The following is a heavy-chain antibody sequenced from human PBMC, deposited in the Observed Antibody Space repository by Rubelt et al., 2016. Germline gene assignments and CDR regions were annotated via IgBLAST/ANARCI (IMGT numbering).Heavy chain of an antibody. CDR3: ATLGYSMVWGLTSDF. V-gene: IGHV3-7*02. CDR2: LNEDGSEK. CDR1: GDTFSKYW. J-gene: IGHJ4*02. D-gene: IGHD3-10*01. Sequence: GSGGALVQPGGSLRLSCVASGDTFSKYWMAWVRQAPGKGPEWVANLNEDGSEKYYVDSVKGRFTISRDNATNTLYLQMKSLRVEDSAVYVCATLGYSMVWGLTSDFWGQGTRVTGSS.